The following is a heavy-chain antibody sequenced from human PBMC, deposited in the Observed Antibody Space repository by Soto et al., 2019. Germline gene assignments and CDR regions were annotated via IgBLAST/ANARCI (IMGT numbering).Heavy chain of an antibody. V-gene: IGHV4-39*02. J-gene: IGHJ1*01. Sequence: QLQLQESGPGLVKPSETLSLTCTVSGDSISTRSNYWAWIRQPPGKGLEWIGSIYYTGGTYYNPSLKSRVTLFLDTSKNPVSLDLSSVTAADTAVYYCAREGPTIRAHNPPEYCQHWGQGTPVTVSS. CDR1: GDSISTRSNY. D-gene: IGHD2-2*01. CDR3: AREGPTIRAHNPPEYCQH. CDR2: IYYTGGT.